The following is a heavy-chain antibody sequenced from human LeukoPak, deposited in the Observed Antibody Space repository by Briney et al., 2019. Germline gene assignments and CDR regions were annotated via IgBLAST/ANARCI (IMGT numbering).Heavy chain of an antibody. Sequence: GGSLRLSCAASGFTFSSYSMTWVRQAPGKGLEWVSYISSSSSTIYYADSVKGRFTISRDNAKNSLYLQMNSLRDEDTAVYYCARDGAHYDFWSGRYYYYGMDVWGQGTTVTVSS. D-gene: IGHD3-3*01. CDR2: ISSSSSTI. CDR3: ARDGAHYDFWSGRYYYYGMDV. CDR1: GFTFSSYS. J-gene: IGHJ6*02. V-gene: IGHV3-48*02.